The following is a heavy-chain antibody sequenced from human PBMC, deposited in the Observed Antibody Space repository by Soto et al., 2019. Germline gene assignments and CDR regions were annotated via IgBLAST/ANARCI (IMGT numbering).Heavy chain of an antibody. D-gene: IGHD5-12*01. J-gene: IGHJ5*02. CDR1: GGSISSGGYY. Sequence: QVQLQESGPGLVKPSQTLSLTCTVSGGSISSGGYYWSWIRQPPGKGLEWIGYIYESGSTYYNPALKSRVTIPVDTSKNQFFLKLSSVTAADTAVYYCARDVGGSLDTWGQGTLVTVSS. CDR3: ARDVGGSLDT. V-gene: IGHV4-31*03. CDR2: IYESGST.